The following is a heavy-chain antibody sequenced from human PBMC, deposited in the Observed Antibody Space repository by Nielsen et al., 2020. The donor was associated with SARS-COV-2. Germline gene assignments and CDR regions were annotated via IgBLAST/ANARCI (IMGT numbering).Heavy chain of an antibody. V-gene: IGHV4-59*13. Sequence: SETLSLTCTVSGGSISSYYWSWIRQPPGKGLEWIGYIYYSGSTNYNPSLKSRVTISVDTSKNQFSLKLSSVTAADTAVYYCARDNPLSSSWDPTGFDYWGQGTLVTVSS. CDR1: GGSISSYY. CDR2: IYYSGST. CDR3: ARDNPLSSSWDPTGFDY. J-gene: IGHJ4*02. D-gene: IGHD6-13*01.